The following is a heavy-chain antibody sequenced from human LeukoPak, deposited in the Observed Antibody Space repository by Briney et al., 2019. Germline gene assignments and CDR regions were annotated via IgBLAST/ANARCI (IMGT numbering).Heavy chain of an antibody. V-gene: IGHV1-69*05. CDR3: ARGPTFTEVLVAVGWFDH. Sequence: SVKVSCKASGGTFSSYAISWVRQAPGQGLEWMGGIIPIFGTANYAQKFQGRVTITTDESTSTAYMELSSLRSEDTAVYYCARGPTFTEVLVAVGWFDHWGQGTLVTVSS. D-gene: IGHD2-8*02. CDR1: GGTFSSYA. CDR2: IIPIFGTA. J-gene: IGHJ5*02.